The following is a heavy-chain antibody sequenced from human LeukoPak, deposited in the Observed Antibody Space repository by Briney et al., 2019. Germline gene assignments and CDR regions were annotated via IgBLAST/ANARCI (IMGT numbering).Heavy chain of an antibody. V-gene: IGHV4-38-2*02. J-gene: IGHJ4*02. CDR2: IDGSGTS. CDR3: ARRGGVSIAAAVMAPVDY. Sequence: RTSETLSLTCTVSGYSISSGYLWGWIRQPPGKGLEWIGSIDGSGTSYYNPSLKSRVTISVDTSKNQFSLKLSSVTAADTAVYYCARRGGVSIAAAVMAPVDYWGQGTLVTVSS. CDR1: GYSISSGYL. D-gene: IGHD6-13*01.